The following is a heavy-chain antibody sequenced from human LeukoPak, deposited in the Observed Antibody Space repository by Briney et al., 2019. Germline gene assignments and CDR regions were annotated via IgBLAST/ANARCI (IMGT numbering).Heavy chain of an antibody. V-gene: IGHV4-4*02. CDR2: IYHSGST. CDR1: GGSISSSNW. D-gene: IGHD6-19*01. J-gene: IGHJ6*02. CDR3: ARDRDSSGWYGLSYYYYGMDV. Sequence: PSETLSLTCAVSGGSISSSNWWSWVRQPPGKGLEWIGEIYHSGSTNYNPSLESRVTISVDKSKNQFSLKLSSVTAADTAVYYCARDRDSSGWYGLSYYYYGMDVWGQGTTVTVSS.